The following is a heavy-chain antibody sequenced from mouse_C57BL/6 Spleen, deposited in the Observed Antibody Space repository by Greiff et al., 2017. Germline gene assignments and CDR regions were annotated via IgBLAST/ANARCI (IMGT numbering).Heavy chain of an antibody. CDR2: IYWDDAK. D-gene: IGHD2-2*01. CDR1: GFSLSTSGMG. V-gene: IGHV8-12*01. J-gene: IGHJ4*01. CDR3: ALRDGMVTTDYAMDY. Sequence: QVTLKVSGPGLLQSSPTLSLTCSSSGFSLSTSGMGLSWIRQPSGKGLEWLAHIYWDDAKRYTPSLKSRLTISKDTSRNQVFLKITSVDTADTATYDCALRDGMVTTDYAMDYWGQGTSVTVAS.